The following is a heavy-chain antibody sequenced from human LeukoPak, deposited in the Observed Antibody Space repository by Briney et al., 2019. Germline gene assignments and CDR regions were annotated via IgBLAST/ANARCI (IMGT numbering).Heavy chain of an antibody. Sequence: AGGSLRLSCAASGFTFSSYAMHWVRQAPGKGLEWVAVISYDGSSYWYAGSVKGRFTISRDNSKNTLYLQMNSLRAEDTAVFYCARETEAFDNWGQGTLVTVSS. V-gene: IGHV3-30-3*01. CDR3: ARETEAFDN. J-gene: IGHJ4*02. CDR1: GFTFSSYA. CDR2: ISYDGSSY.